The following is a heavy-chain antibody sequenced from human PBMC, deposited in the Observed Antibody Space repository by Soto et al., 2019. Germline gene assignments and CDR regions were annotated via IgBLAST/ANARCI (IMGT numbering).Heavy chain of an antibody. CDR1: GFSLYNARMG. J-gene: IGHJ5*01. Sequence: QVTLKESGPVVVTPTQTLTLTCTVSGFSLYNARMGVSWIRQPPGKALEGLAHRFSSDEKSYSASLKSRLTISRDPSKGHVVLSMTNMAPVDTATDYCARIIGSDPVATIDNWFDSWGRGTLVTVSS. CDR3: ARIIGSDPVATIDNWFDS. D-gene: IGHD5-12*01. V-gene: IGHV2-26*01. CDR2: RFSSDEK.